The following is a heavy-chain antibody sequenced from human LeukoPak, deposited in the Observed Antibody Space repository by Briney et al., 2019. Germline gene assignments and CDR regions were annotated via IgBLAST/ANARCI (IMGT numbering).Heavy chain of an antibody. CDR2: ISSSSSYI. Sequence: GGSLRLSCAASGFTFCSYSMNWVRQAPGKGLEWVSSISSSSSYIYYADSVKGRFTISRDNAKNSLYLQMNSLRAEDTAVYYCARDLSGIAAAGTCLDYWGQGTLVTVSS. CDR3: ARDLSGIAAAGTCLDY. J-gene: IGHJ4*02. V-gene: IGHV3-21*01. CDR1: GFTFCSYS. D-gene: IGHD6-13*01.